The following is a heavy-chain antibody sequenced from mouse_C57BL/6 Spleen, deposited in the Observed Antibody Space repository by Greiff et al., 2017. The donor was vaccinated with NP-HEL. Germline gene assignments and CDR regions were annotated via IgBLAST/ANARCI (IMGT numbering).Heavy chain of an antibody. Sequence: VKLQESGAELVRPGTSVKMSCKASGYTFTNYWIGWAKQRPGHGLEWIGDIYPGGGYTNYNEKFKGKATLTADKSSSTAYMQFSSLTSEDSAIYYCARESSSGSFAYWGQGTLVTVSA. V-gene: IGHV1-63*01. J-gene: IGHJ3*01. CDR3: ARESSSGSFAY. CDR2: IYPGGGYT. CDR1: GYTFTNYW. D-gene: IGHD3-2*02.